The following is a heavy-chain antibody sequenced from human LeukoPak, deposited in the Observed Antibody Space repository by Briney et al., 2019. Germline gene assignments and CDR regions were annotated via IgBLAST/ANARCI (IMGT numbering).Heavy chain of an antibody. Sequence: ASETLSLTCTVSGGSISSYYWSWIRQPPGKGLEWIGYIYYSGGTNYNPSLKSRVTISVDTSKKQFSLRLSSVTAADTAVYYCARRGGDSSGNFDYWGQGTLVTVSS. CDR1: GGSISSYY. D-gene: IGHD3-22*01. CDR3: ARRGGDSSGNFDY. J-gene: IGHJ4*02. V-gene: IGHV4-59*08. CDR2: IYYSGGT.